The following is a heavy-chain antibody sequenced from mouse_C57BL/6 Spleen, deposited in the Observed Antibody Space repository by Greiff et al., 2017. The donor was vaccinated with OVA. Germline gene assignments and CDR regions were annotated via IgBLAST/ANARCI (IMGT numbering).Heavy chain of an antibody. D-gene: IGHD3-2*02. CDR2: IHPNSGST. CDR3: ARGGQLRLHAMDY. V-gene: IGHV1-64*01. CDR1: GYTFTSYW. Sequence: QVQLQQPGAELVKPGASVKLSCKASGYTFTSYWMHWVKQRPGQGLEWIGMIHPNSGSTNYNEKFKSKATLTVDKSSSTAYMQLSSLTSEDAAVDDCARGGQLRLHAMDYWGQGTSVTVSS. J-gene: IGHJ4*01.